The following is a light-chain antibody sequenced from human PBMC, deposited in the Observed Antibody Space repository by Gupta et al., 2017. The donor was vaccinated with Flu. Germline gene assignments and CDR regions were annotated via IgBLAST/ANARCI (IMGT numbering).Light chain of an antibody. CDR2: ANN. Sequence: VTSSCSGSSANIGSNTVNGFQQLPGTAPKLLSYANNQRPSGVPDRFAGSKSGTSAALAISGLQAEEEADYYCAAWDDSLNGHYVFGTGTKVTVL. CDR3: AAWDDSLNGHYV. J-gene: IGLJ1*01. CDR1: SANIGSNT. V-gene: IGLV1-44*01.